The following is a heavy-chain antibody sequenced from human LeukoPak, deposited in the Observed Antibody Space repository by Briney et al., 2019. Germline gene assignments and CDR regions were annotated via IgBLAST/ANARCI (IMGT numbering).Heavy chain of an antibody. CDR1: GDSISSGDYY. D-gene: IGHD3-10*01. CDR2: ISSSGST. Sequence: SETLSLTCTVSGDSISSGDYYWSWIRQPAGKGLEWIGRISSSGSTNYNPSLKSRVTISVDTSKNQFSLKLSSVTAADTAVYYCASNSFDYYGSGSYSVDYWGQGTLVTVSS. CDR3: ASNSFDYYGSGSYSVDY. V-gene: IGHV4-61*02. J-gene: IGHJ4*02.